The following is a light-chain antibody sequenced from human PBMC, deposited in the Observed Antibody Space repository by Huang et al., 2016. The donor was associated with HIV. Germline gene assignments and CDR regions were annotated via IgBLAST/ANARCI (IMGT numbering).Light chain of an antibody. CDR1: QSVNSLY. CDR3: QQYGGSPEFT. J-gene: IGKJ3*01. Sequence: EVVLTQSPGILSLSPGERATLSCRASQSVNSLYLAWYQQRPGQAPRLLIYRTSKRATGSPDRFSGGGSGTDFTLTISSLEPEDFAVYYCQQYGGSPEFTFGPGTRVDIK. V-gene: IGKV3-20*01. CDR2: RTS.